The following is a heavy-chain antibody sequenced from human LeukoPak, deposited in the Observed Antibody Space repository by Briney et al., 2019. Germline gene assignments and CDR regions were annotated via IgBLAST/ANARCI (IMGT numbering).Heavy chain of an antibody. J-gene: IGHJ4*02. CDR2: ISSSGSTI. Sequence: LXLSCAASGFTFSDYYMSWIRQAPGKGLEWVSYISSSGSTIYYADSVKGRFTISRDNAKNSLYLQMNSLRAEDTAVYYCARDNYYDSSGYLGYWGQGTLVTVSS. CDR1: GFTFSDYY. V-gene: IGHV3-11*04. CDR3: ARDNYYDSSGYLGY. D-gene: IGHD3-22*01.